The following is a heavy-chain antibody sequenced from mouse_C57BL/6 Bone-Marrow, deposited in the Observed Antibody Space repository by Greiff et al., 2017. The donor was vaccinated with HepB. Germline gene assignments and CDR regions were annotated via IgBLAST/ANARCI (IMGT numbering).Heavy chain of an antibody. CDR1: GFTFSSYA. J-gene: IGHJ2*01. D-gene: IGHD2-3*01. CDR3: AREERWLPYYFDY. V-gene: IGHV5-4*01. CDR2: ISDGGSYT. Sequence: EVKVVESGGGLVKPGGSLKLSCAASGFTFSSYAMSWVRQTPEKRLEWVATISDGGSYTYYPDNVKGRFTISRDNAKNNLYLQMSHLKSEDTAMYYCAREERWLPYYFDYWGQGTTLTVSS.